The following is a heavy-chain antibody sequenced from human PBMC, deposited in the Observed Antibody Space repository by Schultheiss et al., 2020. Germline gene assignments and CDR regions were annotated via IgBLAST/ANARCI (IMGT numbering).Heavy chain of an antibody. CDR2: ISYDGSNK. CDR3: ARVAYDFWSGYYTFDY. V-gene: IGHV3-30*14. J-gene: IGHJ4*02. Sequence: GGSLRLSCSASGFTFSSYAMHWVRQAPGKGLEWVAVISYDGSNKYYADSVKGRFTISRDNSKNTLYLQMSSLRAEDTAVYYCARVAYDFWSGYYTFDYWGQGTLV. D-gene: IGHD3-3*01. CDR1: GFTFSSYA.